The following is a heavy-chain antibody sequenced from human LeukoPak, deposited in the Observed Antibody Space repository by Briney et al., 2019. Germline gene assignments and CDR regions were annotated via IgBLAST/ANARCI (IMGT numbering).Heavy chain of an antibody. CDR2: IYTSGST. J-gene: IGHJ3*02. V-gene: IGHV4-4*07. CDR3: ARGAAFDI. Sequence: SETLSLTCTVSGGSIRGYYWSWLRQPAGKGLEWIGRIYTSGSTNYNPSLKSRVTMSVDTSKNQFSLKVSSVTAAGTAVYCCARGAAFDIWGQGTMVTVSA. CDR1: GGSIRGYY.